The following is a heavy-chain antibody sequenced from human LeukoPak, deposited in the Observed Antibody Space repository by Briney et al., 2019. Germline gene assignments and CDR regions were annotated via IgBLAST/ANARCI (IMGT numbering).Heavy chain of an antibody. D-gene: IGHD6-6*01. Sequence: SETLSLTCAVYGGSFSGYYWSWIRQPPGKGLEWIGEINHSGSTYYNPSLKSRVTISVDTSKNQFSLKLSSVTAADTAVYYCASFNARPPYYYGMDVWGQGTTVTVSS. V-gene: IGHV4-34*01. CDR2: INHSGST. J-gene: IGHJ6*02. CDR1: GGSFSGYY. CDR3: ASFNARPPYYYGMDV.